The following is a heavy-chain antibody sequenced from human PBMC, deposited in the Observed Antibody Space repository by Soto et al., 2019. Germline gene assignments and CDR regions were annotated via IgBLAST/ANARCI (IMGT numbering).Heavy chain of an antibody. V-gene: IGHV3-23*01. CDR2: ISGSGGST. CDR3: AKVGDVLRYFDWLAGPLDY. D-gene: IGHD3-9*01. J-gene: IGHJ4*02. Sequence: GGSLRLSCAASGFTFSSYAMSWVRQAPGKGLEWVSAISGSGGSTYYADSVKGRFTISRDNSKNTLYLQMNSLRAEDTAVYYCAKVGDVLRYFDWLAGPLDYWGQGTLVTVSS. CDR1: GFTFSSYA.